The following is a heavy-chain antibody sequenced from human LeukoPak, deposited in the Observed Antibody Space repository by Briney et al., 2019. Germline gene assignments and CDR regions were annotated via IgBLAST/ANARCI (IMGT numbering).Heavy chain of an antibody. CDR3: ARLRDYYDSSGYHYYFDY. CDR1: GYSFTSYW. J-gene: IGHJ4*02. CDR2: IYPGDSDT. V-gene: IGHV5-51*01. D-gene: IGHD3-22*01. Sequence: KVSCKVSGYSFTSYWIGWVRQMPGKGLEWMGIIYPGDSDTRYSPSFQGQVTISADKSISAAYLQWSSLKASDTAMYYCARLRDYYDSSGYHYYFDYWGQGTLVTVSS.